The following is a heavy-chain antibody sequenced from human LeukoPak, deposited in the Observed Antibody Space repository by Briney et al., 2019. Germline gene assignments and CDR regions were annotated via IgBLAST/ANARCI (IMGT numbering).Heavy chain of an antibody. J-gene: IGHJ3*02. V-gene: IGHV4-38-2*02. CDR1: GYSISSGYY. CDR3: AREGRYYDSSGYSADAFDI. D-gene: IGHD3-22*01. CDR2: IYHSGST. Sequence: EASETLSLTCTVSGYSISSGYYWGWIRQPPGKGLEWIGSIYHSGSTYYNPSLKSRVTISVDTSKNQFSLKLSSVTAADTAVYYCAREGRYYDSSGYSADAFDIWGQGTMVTVSS.